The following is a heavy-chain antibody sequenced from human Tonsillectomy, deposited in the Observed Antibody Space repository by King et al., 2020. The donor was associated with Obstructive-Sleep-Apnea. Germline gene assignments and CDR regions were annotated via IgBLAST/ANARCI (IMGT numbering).Heavy chain of an antibody. CDR3: ATVAITTATYYFDY. CDR2: INPNSGGT. J-gene: IGHJ4*02. Sequence: VQSGAEVKKPGASVKVSCRASGSTFTAYYVHWVRPAPGQGLEWMGWINPNSGGTNYAQKFQGRVTMTRDTSISTAYMDLSRLRSDDTAVYYCATVAITTATYYFDYWGQGTLVTVSS. D-gene: IGHD4-17*01. CDR1: GSTFTAYY. V-gene: IGHV1-2*02.